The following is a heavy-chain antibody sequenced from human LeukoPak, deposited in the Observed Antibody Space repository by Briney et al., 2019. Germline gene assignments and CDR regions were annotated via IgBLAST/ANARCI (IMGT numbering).Heavy chain of an antibody. CDR3: ARQSSGSYHSPFTY. CDR2: IYYSGSS. Sequence: SETLSLTCTVSGGSIGSSSYYWGWIRQPPGKGLEWIGSIYYSGSSYYNPSLKSRVTISVDTSKNQFSLKSSSVTAADTAVYYCARQSSGSYHSPFTYWGQGSLVTVSS. D-gene: IGHD1-26*01. CDR1: GGSIGSSSYY. V-gene: IGHV4-39*01. J-gene: IGHJ4*02.